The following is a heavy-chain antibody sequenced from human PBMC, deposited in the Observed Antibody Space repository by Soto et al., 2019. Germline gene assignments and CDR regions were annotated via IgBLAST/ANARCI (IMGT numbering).Heavy chain of an antibody. D-gene: IGHD3-3*01. CDR3: AREPYYDFWSGTRKFDY. CDR2: ISAYNGNT. CDR1: GYTFTSDG. Sequence: GASVKVSCKASGYTFTSDGISWVRQAPGQGLEWMGWISAYNGNTNYAQKLQGRVTMTTDTSTSTAYMELRSLRSDDTAVYYCAREPYYDFWSGTRKFDYWGQGTLVTVSS. J-gene: IGHJ4*02. V-gene: IGHV1-18*01.